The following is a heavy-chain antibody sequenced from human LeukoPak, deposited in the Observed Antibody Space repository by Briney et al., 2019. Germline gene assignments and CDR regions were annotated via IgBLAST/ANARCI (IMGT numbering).Heavy chain of an antibody. CDR3: ARDGYGGNSAHSD. CDR1: GYTFTGYY. Sequence: ASVKVSCKASGYTFTGYYMHWVRQAPGQGLEWMGWINPNSGGTNYAQKFQGRVTMTRDTSISTAYMELSRLRSDDTAAYYCARDGYGGNSAHSDWGQGTLVTVSS. CDR2: INPNSGGT. D-gene: IGHD4-23*01. J-gene: IGHJ4*02. V-gene: IGHV1-2*02.